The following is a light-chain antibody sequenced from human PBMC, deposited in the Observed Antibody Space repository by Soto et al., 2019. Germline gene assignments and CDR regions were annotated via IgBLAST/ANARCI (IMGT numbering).Light chain of an antibody. CDR2: AAS. J-gene: IGKJ1*01. Sequence: DIQMTQSPSTLSASVGDRVTITCRASQSISSWLAWYQQKPGKVPKLLIYAASTLQSGVPSRFSGSGSGTDFTLTISSLQPEDVATYYCQKYDSAPWTFGHGTNVEIK. CDR3: QKYDSAPWT. V-gene: IGKV1-27*01. CDR1: QSISSW.